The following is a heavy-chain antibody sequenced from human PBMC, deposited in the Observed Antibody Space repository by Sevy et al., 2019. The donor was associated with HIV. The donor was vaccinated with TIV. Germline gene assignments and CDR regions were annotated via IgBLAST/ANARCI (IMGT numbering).Heavy chain of an antibody. CDR3: ARRERGAAAGLGAFDI. D-gene: IGHD6-13*01. CDR2: IYPGDSDT. CDR1: GYSFTSYW. J-gene: IGHJ3*02. Sequence: GESLKISCKGSGYSFTSYWIGWVRQMPGKGLEWMGIIYPGDSDTRYSPSFQGQVTISADKSISTAYLQWGSLKASDTAMYYCARRERGAAAGLGAFDIWGQGTMVTVSS. V-gene: IGHV5-51*01.